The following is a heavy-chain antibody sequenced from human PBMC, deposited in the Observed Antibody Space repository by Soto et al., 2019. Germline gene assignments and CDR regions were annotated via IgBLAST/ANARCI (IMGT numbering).Heavy chain of an antibody. CDR3: ASQSSEWLLFAS. J-gene: IGHJ4*02. V-gene: IGHV1-46*01. Sequence: GASVKVSCKASGYTFTSYYMHWVRQAPGQGLEWMGIINPSGGSTSYAQKFQGRVTMTRDTSTSTVYMELNSLRAEDTAVYYCASQSSEWLLFASWGQGTLVTVSS. CDR2: INPSGGST. CDR1: GYTFTSYY. D-gene: IGHD5-12*01.